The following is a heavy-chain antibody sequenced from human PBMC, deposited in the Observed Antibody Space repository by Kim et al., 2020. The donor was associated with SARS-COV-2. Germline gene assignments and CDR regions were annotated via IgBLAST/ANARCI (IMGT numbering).Heavy chain of an antibody. J-gene: IGHJ6*02. CDR2: ISSSSSYT. V-gene: IGHV3-11*06. Sequence: GGSLRLSCAASGFTFSDYYMSWIRQAPGKGLEWVSYISSSSSYTNYADSVKGRFTISRDNAKNSLYLQMNSLRAEDTAVYYCASWGSGQLVRDYYYGMDVWGQGTTVTVSS. CDR1: GFTFSDYY. D-gene: IGHD6-13*01. CDR3: ASWGSGQLVRDYYYGMDV.